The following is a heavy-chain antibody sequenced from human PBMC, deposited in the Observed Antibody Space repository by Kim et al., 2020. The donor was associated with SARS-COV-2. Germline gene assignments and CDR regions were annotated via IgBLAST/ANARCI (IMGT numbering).Heavy chain of an antibody. D-gene: IGHD6-19*01. CDR1: GFTFSTFA. V-gene: IGHV3-23*01. Sequence: GGSLRLSCAASGFTFSTFAMSWVRQAPGKGLEWVSAISGSGGSTYYADSVKGRFTISRDSSKNTLYLQMNSLRAEDTAVYYCAKGRYSSGWYGVDYFDYWGQGTLVTVSS. J-gene: IGHJ4*02. CDR3: AKGRYSSGWYGVDYFDY. CDR2: ISGSGGST.